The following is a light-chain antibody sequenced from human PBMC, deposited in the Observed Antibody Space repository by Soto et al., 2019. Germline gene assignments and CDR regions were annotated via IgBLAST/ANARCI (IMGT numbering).Light chain of an antibody. J-gene: IGKJ4*01. CDR1: QSVDKY. CDR3: QQRFSWPLT. Sequence: EIVLTQSPATLSLSPGESVTLSCRASQSVDKYLGWYQQTPGQAPRLLIYDTSKKATGTPARFSGSGSGTDFTLTIGSLEPEDFAIYYCQQRFSWPLTFGGGTKVQI. CDR2: DTS. V-gene: IGKV3-11*01.